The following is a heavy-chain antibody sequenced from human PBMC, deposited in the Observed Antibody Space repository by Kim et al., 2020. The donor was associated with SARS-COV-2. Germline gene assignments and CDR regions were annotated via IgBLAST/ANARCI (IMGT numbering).Heavy chain of an antibody. J-gene: IGHJ5*02. CDR2: IYWDDDK. V-gene: IGHV2-5*02. CDR1: GFSLSTSGVG. Sequence: SGPTLVNPTQTLTLTCTFSGFSLSTSGVGVGWIRQPPGKALEWLALIYWDDDKRYSPSLKSRLTITKDTSKNQVVLTMTNMDPVDTATYYCAHRRWYNWNYESWFDPWGQGTLVTVSS. CDR3: AHRRWYNWNYESWFDP. D-gene: IGHD1-7*01.